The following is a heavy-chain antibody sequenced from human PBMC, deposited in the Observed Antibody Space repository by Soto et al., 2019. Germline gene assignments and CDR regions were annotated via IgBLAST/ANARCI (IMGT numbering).Heavy chain of an antibody. J-gene: IGHJ5*02. CDR2: ISYDGSNK. D-gene: IGHD1-7*01. CDR1: GFTFSSYA. V-gene: IGHV3-30-3*01. CDR3: ARATHVLITGTTARGRWFDP. Sequence: QVQLVESGGGVVQPGRSLRLSCAASGFTFSSYAMHWVRQAPGKGLEWVAVISYDGSNKYYADSVKGRFTISRDNSKNTLYLQMNSLRAEDTAVYYCARATHVLITGTTARGRWFDPWGQGTLVTVSS.